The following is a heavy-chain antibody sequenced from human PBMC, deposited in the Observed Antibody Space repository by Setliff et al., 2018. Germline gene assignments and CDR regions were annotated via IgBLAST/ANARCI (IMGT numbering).Heavy chain of an antibody. D-gene: IGHD6-6*01. V-gene: IGHV1-2*02. CDR3: ARTIAARPVSNFDY. J-gene: IGHJ4*02. CDR2: INPNSGGT. CDR1: GYTFTGYY. Sequence: ASVKVSCKASGYTFTGYYMHWVRQTPGQGLEWMGWINPNSGGTNYAQKLQGRVTMTRDTSISTAYMELSRLRSDDTAVYYCARTIAARPVSNFDYWGQGTLVTVS.